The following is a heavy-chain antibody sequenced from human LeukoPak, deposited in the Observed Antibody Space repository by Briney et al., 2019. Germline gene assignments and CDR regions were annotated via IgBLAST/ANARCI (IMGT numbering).Heavy chain of an antibody. D-gene: IGHD6-19*01. CDR2: ISTYNGNT. Sequence: ASVKVSCKASGYTFATYGITWVRQAPGQGLEWMGWISTYNGNTRYAQKVQGRVTMTTDTSTSTAYMELRSLRSDDTAVYYCVRRGTGYSSGWIPADFDYWGQGTLVTVSS. CDR1: GYTFATYG. V-gene: IGHV1-18*01. J-gene: IGHJ4*02. CDR3: VRRGTGYSSGWIPADFDY.